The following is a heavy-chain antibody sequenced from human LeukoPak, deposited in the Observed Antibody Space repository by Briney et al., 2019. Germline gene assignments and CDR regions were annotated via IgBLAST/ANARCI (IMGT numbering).Heavy chain of an antibody. CDR1: GFTFSNYW. Sequence: GGSLRLSCAASGFTFSNYWMHWVRQAPGKGLVWVSAISGSGGSTYYADSVKGRFTISRDNSKNTLYLQMNSLRAEDTAVYYCAKDGYSGYPNDAFDIWGQGTMVTVSS. CDR2: ISGSGGST. V-gene: IGHV3-23*01. CDR3: AKDGYSGYPNDAFDI. J-gene: IGHJ3*02. D-gene: IGHD5-12*01.